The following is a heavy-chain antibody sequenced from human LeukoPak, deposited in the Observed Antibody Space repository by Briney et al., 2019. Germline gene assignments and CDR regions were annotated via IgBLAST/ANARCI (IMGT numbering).Heavy chain of an antibody. J-gene: IGHJ6*03. CDR3: ARGSYDSRGYYYMDV. CDR1: GYTFTSYA. V-gene: IGHV1-8*03. CDR2: MNPNSGNT. Sequence: ASVKVSCKASGYTFTSYAMNWVRQAPGQGLEWMGWMNPNSGNTGYAQKFQGRVTITRNTSISTAYMELSSLRSEDTAVYYCARGSYDSRGYYYMDVWGKGTTVTVSS. D-gene: IGHD3-3*01.